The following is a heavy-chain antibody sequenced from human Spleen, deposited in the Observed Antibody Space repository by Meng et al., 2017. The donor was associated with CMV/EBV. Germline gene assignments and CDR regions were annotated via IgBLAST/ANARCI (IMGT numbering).Heavy chain of an antibody. Sequence: GSISSSNWWSWVRQPPGKGLEWIGEIYHSGSTNYNPSLKSRVTISVDKSKNQFSLKLSSVTAADTAVYYCARDQRGRGFWTTNWFDPWGQGTLVTVSS. CDR3: ARDQRGRGFWTTNWFDP. D-gene: IGHD3/OR15-3a*01. V-gene: IGHV4-4*02. J-gene: IGHJ5*02. CDR1: GSISSSNW. CDR2: IYHSGST.